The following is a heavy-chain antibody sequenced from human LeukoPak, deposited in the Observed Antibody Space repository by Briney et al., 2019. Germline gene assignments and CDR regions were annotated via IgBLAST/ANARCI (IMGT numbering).Heavy chain of an antibody. V-gene: IGHV3-13*01. D-gene: IGHD2-15*01. J-gene: IGHJ3*02. CDR1: GFTFSSYD. Sequence: RGSLRLSCAASGFTFSSYDMHWVRHATGKGREWVSAIGTAGDTYYPGSVKGRFTISRENAKNSLYLQMNSLRAGDTAVYYCARSCSCYSCSGHQAFDIWGQGTMVTVSS. CDR3: ARSCSCYSCSGHQAFDI. CDR2: IGTAGDT.